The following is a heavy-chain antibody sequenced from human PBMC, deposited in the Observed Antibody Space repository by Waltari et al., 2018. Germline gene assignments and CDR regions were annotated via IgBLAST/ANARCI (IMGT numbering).Heavy chain of an antibody. J-gene: IGHJ6*02. D-gene: IGHD6-19*01. CDR3: ARDPAAGTYGLDV. CDR1: GGTFSSST. CDR2: IVPITGRT. Sequence: VQLVQSGAEVKTPGSSVKVSCKPSGGTFSSSTIHWVRHAPGQGLEGMGRIVPITGRTTYPQMFQGRVTITADKSTSTAYMELSSLRSEDTTIYYCARDPAAGTYGLDVWGQGTTVTVSS. V-gene: IGHV1-69*08.